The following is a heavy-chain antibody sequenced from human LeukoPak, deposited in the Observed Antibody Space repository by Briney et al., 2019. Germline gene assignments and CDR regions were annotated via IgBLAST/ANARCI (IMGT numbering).Heavy chain of an antibody. CDR3: ARYWDSAFDI. CDR1: GFTFSTYG. Sequence: GGSLRLSCAASGFTFSTYGMTWVRQAPGKGLEWVSAIGGSGVSIYYAGSVKGRFAISRDNSRNTLYLQMNSLRAEDTAVYYCARYWDSAFDIWGQGTMVTVSS. D-gene: IGHD1-26*01. CDR2: IGGSGVSI. V-gene: IGHV3-23*01. J-gene: IGHJ3*02.